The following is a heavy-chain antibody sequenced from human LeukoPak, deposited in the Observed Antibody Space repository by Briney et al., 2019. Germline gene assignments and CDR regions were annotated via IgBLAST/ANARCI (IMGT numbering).Heavy chain of an antibody. CDR1: GFTFSSFA. CDR2: ISGGGGSI. D-gene: IGHD3-9*01. V-gene: IGHV3-23*01. Sequence: GGSLRLSCAASGFTFSSFAMSWVRQAPGKGLEWVSGISGGGGSIYYADFVKGRFTISRDNSKNTVYLQMNSLRAEDTAVYYCAKCARIDWLPIDYWGQGTLVTVSS. J-gene: IGHJ4*02. CDR3: AKCARIDWLPIDY.